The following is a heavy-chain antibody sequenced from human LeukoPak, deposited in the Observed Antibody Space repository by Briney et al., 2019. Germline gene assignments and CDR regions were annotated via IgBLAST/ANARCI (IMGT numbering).Heavy chain of an antibody. CDR1: GGSFSGYH. V-gene: IGHV4-34*01. Sequence: PSETLSLTCAVYGGSFSGYHWSWIRQPPGKGLEWIGEINHDGSTNYNPSLRSRVTISVDTSKNQFSLKLSSVTAADTAVYFCARVRADVDTGSFYLSDYWGQGTLVTVSS. D-gene: IGHD5-18*01. CDR2: INHDGST. CDR3: ARVRADVDTGSFYLSDY. J-gene: IGHJ4*02.